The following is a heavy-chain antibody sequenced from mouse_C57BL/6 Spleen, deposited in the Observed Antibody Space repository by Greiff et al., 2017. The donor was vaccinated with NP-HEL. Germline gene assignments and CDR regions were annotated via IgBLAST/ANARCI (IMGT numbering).Heavy chain of an antibody. CDR1: GYTFNSYW. CDR2: IDPSDSYT. J-gene: IGHJ2*01. CDR3: ARGTNYFDY. Sequence: QVQLQQPGAELVKPGASVKLSCKASGYTFNSYWMQWVNQRPGQGLAWIGKIDPSDSYTNYNQKFKGKATLTVDTSSSTAYMQLSSLTSEDAAVYYCARGTNYFDYWGQGTTLTVSS. D-gene: IGHD3-3*01. V-gene: IGHV1-50*01.